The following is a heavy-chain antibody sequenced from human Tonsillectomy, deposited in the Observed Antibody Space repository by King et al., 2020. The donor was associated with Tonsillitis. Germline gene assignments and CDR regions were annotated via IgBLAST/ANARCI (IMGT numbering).Heavy chain of an antibody. Sequence: VQLQESGPGLVKPSETLSLTCTVSGGSISSYYWSWIRQPAGKGLEWIGRIYTSGSTNYNPSLKSRVTMSVDTSKNQFSLKLSAVTAADTAVYYCARDPHCSSTSCYRRDHINWFDPWGPGTLVTVSS. CDR3: ARDPHCSSTSCYRRDHINWFDP. D-gene: IGHD2-2*01. J-gene: IGHJ5*02. V-gene: IGHV4-4*07. CDR2: IYTSGST. CDR1: GGSISSYY.